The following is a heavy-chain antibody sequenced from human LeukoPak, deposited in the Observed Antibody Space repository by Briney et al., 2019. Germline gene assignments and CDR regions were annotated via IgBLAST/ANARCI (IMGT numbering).Heavy chain of an antibody. CDR2: IYSGGST. CDR3: ASHWYSSGWYGCDY. Sequence: GGSLRLSCAASGFTVSSNYMSWVRQAPGKGLEWVSVIYSGGSTYYADSVKGRFTISRDNSKNTLYLQLNSLRAEDTAVYYSASHWYSSGWYGCDYWGEGTLVTASP. D-gene: IGHD6-19*01. CDR1: GFTVSSNY. J-gene: IGHJ4*02. V-gene: IGHV3-53*01.